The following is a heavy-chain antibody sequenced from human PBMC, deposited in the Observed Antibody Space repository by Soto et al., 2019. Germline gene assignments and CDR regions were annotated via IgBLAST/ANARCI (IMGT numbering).Heavy chain of an antibody. J-gene: IGHJ4*02. CDR2: IYHTGTT. Sequence: SETLSLTCTVSGGSISSYYWNWIRQSPGKGLEWIGYIYHTGTTNYNPSLKSRVTISLDTSKNQFSLKLSSVTAADTAVYYCARAKTYFDYWGQGTLVTVSS. CDR1: GGSISSYY. CDR3: ARAKTYFDY. V-gene: IGHV4-59*08.